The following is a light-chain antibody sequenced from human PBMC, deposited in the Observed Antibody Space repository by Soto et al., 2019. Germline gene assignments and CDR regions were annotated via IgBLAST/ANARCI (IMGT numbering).Light chain of an antibody. Sequence: ESVLTQSPGTLSLSPGDRATLSCRASQSVSSNYLAWYQQKPGQAPRLLIYGASTRATGIPDRFSGSGSGTDFTLTISRLEPEDSAVYYCQQYGSSPTWTFGQGTKV. CDR3: QQYGSSPTWT. J-gene: IGKJ1*01. CDR1: QSVSSNY. CDR2: GAS. V-gene: IGKV3-20*01.